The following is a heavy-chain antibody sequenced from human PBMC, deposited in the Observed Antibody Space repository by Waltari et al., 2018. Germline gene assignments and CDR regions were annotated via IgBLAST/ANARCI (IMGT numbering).Heavy chain of an antibody. Sequence: VQLQQWGAGLLKPSETLSLTCAVYGGSFSGYYWSWIRQPPGKGLEWVSAISGSGGSTYYADSVKGRFTISRDNSKNTLYLQMNSLRAEDTAVYYCAKDVVEMATMYWGQGTLVTVSS. V-gene: IGHV3-23*01. D-gene: IGHD2-21*01. CDR1: GGSFSGYY. J-gene: IGHJ4*02. CDR3: AKDVVEMATMY. CDR2: ISGSGGST.